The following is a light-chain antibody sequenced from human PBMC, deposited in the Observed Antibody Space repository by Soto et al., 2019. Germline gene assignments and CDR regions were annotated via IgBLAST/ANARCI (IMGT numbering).Light chain of an antibody. V-gene: IGLV2-11*01. CDR3: CSYAGSYTLV. J-gene: IGLJ3*02. Sequence: QSALTQPRSVSGSPGQSVTITCTGTSSDVGNYNYVSWYQHRPGKAPKVIIYDVSKRPSGVPDRFSGSRSGNTASLSISGLQAEDEADYFCCSYAGSYTLVFGGGTKLTVL. CDR1: SSDVGNYNY. CDR2: DVS.